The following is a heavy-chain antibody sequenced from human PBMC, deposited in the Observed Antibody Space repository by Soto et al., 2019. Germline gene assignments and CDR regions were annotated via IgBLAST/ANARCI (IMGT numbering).Heavy chain of an antibody. CDR1: GASVTDGSLF. J-gene: IGHJ5*02. D-gene: IGHD3-22*01. CDR3: ATDPEPFSPAGYYVNWFDP. Sequence: SETLSLTCTVSGASVTDGSLFWGWIRQSPGRGVEWIASTYIGGMTHYNPSLRSRVTISVDTSKTQFYLRLNSVTAADTAVYYCATDPEPFSPAGYYVNWFDPWGHGTLVTVS. V-gene: IGHV4-39*01. CDR2: TYIGGMT.